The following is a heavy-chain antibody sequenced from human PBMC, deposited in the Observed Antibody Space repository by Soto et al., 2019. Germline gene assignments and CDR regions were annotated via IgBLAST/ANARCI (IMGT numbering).Heavy chain of an antibody. CDR1: GGSFSGYY. CDR2: INHSGST. D-gene: IGHD3-3*01. CDR3: ARAFRYDFWSGYPPGAAWFDP. V-gene: IGHV4-34*01. J-gene: IGHJ5*02. Sequence: SETLSLTCAVYGGSFSGYYWSWIRQPPGKGLEWIGEINHSGSTNYNPSLKSRVTISVDTSKNQFSLKLSSVTAADTAVYYCARAFRYDFWSGYPPGAAWFDPWGQGTLVTVPS.